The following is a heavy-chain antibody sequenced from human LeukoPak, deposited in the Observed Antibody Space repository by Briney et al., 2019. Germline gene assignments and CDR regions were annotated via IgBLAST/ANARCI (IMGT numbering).Heavy chain of an antibody. CDR1: GFTFSRYW. Sequence: GGSLRLSCAASGFTFSRYWMSWVRQAPGKGLEWVANIKEDGTVKYYVESVKGRFTISRDNAKNSLYLQINSLRAEDTAVYYCAASITMFDYWGQGTLVTVSS. CDR2: IKEDGTVK. V-gene: IGHV3-7*02. J-gene: IGHJ4*02. D-gene: IGHD3-10*01. CDR3: AASITMFDY.